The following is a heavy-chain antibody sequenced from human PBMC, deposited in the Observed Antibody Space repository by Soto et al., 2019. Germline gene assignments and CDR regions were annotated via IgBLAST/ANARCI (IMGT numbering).Heavy chain of an antibody. J-gene: IGHJ4*02. CDR1: GGSISSGDYY. CDR3: ARRAEWLLPILFDY. CDR2: IYYSGST. V-gene: IGHV4-39*01. Sequence: SETLSLTCTVSGGSISSGDYYWSWIRQPPGKGLEWIGSIYYSGSTYYNPSLKSRVTISVDTSKNQFSLKLSSVTAADTAVYYCARRAEWLLPILFDYWGQGTLVTVSS. D-gene: IGHD3-22*01.